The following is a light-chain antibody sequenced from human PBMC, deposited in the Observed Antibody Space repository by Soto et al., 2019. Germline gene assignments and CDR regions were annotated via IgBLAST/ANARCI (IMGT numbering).Light chain of an antibody. CDR3: QKYSSVPV. V-gene: IGKV1-27*01. Sequence: DIQMTQSPTSLSASVGDRVTITCRASQGIRNFVAWYQQKPGKAPKLLIYAASTLQSGVPSRFSGSGSGTAFTLTITSLQPEDVATYSCQKYSSVPVFGPGTKVELK. CDR2: AAS. J-gene: IGKJ3*01. CDR1: QGIRNF.